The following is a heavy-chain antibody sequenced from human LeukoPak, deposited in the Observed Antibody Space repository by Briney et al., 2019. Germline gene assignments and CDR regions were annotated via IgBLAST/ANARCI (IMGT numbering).Heavy chain of an antibody. Sequence: PSETLSLTCTVSGGSLSGYYMSWIRHTPGEGLEWVWYISYSGSTKYNTSPTRRVTISADPSTKQLSLQLSSVTAADTAVYYCTCHRGYGFDYWGQGTLVTVSS. CDR3: TCHRGYGFDY. J-gene: IGHJ4*02. CDR1: GGSLSGYY. V-gene: IGHV4-59*08. CDR2: ISYSGST. D-gene: IGHD3-22*01.